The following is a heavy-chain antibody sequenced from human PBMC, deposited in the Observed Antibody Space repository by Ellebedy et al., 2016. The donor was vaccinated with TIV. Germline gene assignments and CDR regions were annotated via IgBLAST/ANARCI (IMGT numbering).Heavy chain of an antibody. CDR3: AKDRSGSYDF. CDR1: GYTFTSYS. J-gene: IGHJ4*02. D-gene: IGHD1-26*01. CDR2: INPTSGAT. Sequence: ASVKVSCKASGYTFTSYSIHWVRQAPGQGLEWMGFINPTSGATFYSQKFQGRVTLTRDMSINTGYMELSRLTSDDTAVYYCAKDRSGSYDFWGQGTLVSVSS. V-gene: IGHV1-2*02.